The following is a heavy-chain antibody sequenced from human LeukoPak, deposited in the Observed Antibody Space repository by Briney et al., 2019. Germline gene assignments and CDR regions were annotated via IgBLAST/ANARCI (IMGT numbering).Heavy chain of an antibody. CDR1: GFTFSSYA. CDR2: ISGSGGST. V-gene: IGHV3-23*01. CDR3: AKVDYDILTGTFDY. Sequence: PGGSLRLSCAASGFTFSSYAMSWVRQAPGKGLEWVSAISGSGGSTYYADSVKGRFTISRDNSKNTLYLQVNSLRAEDTAVYYCAKVDYDILTGTFDYWGQGTLVTVSS. D-gene: IGHD3-9*01. J-gene: IGHJ4*02.